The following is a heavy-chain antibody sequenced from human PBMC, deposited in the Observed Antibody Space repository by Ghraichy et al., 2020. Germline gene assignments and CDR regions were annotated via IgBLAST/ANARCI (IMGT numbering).Heavy chain of an antibody. CDR1: GGSISSSSYY. CDR2: IYYSGST. J-gene: IGHJ5*02. D-gene: IGHD6-13*01. CDR3: AREGGGYSSSWYVAYWFDP. V-gene: IGHV4-39*02. Sequence: SETLSLTCTVSGGSISSSSYYWGWIRQPPGKGLEWIGSIYYSGSTYYNPSLKSRVTISVDTSKNQFSLKLSSVTAADTAVYYCAREGGGYSSSWYVAYWFDPWGQGTLVTVSS.